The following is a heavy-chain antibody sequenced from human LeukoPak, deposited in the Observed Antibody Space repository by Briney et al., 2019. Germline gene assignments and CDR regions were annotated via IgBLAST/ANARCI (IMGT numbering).Heavy chain of an antibody. CDR3: ASPLSGSSADFDY. D-gene: IGHD1-26*01. J-gene: IGHJ4*02. CDR2: INHSGST. CDR1: GGSFSGYY. Sequence: PSETLSLTCAVYGGSFSGYYWSWIRQPPGKGLEWIGEINHSGSTNYNPSLKSRVTISVDTSKNQLSLKLSSVTAADTAVYYWASPLSGSSADFDYWGQGTLVTVSS. V-gene: IGHV4-34*01.